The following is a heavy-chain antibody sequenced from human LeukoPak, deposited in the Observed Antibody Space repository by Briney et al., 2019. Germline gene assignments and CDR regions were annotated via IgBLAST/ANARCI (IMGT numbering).Heavy chain of an antibody. Sequence: SETLSLTCAVYGGSFSGYYWSWIRQPPGKGLEWIGEINHSGSTNYNPSLKSRVTISVDTSKNQFSLKLSSMTAADTAVYYCARGRRLITMVRGVPYNWFDPWGQGTLVTVSS. J-gene: IGHJ5*02. CDR2: INHSGST. CDR3: ARGRRLITMVRGVPYNWFDP. V-gene: IGHV4-34*01. D-gene: IGHD3-10*01. CDR1: GGSFSGYY.